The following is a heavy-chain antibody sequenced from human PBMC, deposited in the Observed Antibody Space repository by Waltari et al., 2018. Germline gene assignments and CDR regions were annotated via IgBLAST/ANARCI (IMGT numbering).Heavy chain of an antibody. D-gene: IGHD1-1*01. J-gene: IGHJ4*02. Sequence: HVQLEQSGAVVKKPGSSVQVSCTASVGTFRPYTVTRVRQAPGNGLELMGSNITYLGISKNAQSIKARLTITVDQSTNTGYMELINLRPEDTGVYYCARSDEMKGTVDYWGQGTLVTVSS. CDR2: NITYLGIS. V-gene: IGHV1-69*02. CDR1: VGTFRPYT. CDR3: ARSDEMKGTVDY.